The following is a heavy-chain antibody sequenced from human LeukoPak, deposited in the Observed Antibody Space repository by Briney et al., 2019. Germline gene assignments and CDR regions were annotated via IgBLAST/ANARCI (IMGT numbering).Heavy chain of an antibody. Sequence: SETLSLTCTVSGDSMSRYYWSWIRQPAGKGLEWIGRIYTSGSTNYNPSLKSRVTMSVDTAKNQFSLNLSSVTAADTAVYYCVRGPNWSDVHNWFDPWGQGTLVTVSS. CDR2: IYTSGST. V-gene: IGHV4-4*07. J-gene: IGHJ5*02. CDR3: VRGPNWSDVHNWFDP. D-gene: IGHD1-1*01. CDR1: GDSMSRYY.